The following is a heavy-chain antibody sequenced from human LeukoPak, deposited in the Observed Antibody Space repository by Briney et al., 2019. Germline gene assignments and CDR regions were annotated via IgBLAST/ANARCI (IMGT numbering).Heavy chain of an antibody. CDR3: VKGTVVALVGYSYGIDY. CDR1: GFTFSDYG. J-gene: IGHJ4*02. D-gene: IGHD5-18*01. Sequence: GGSVRLSCGASGFTFSDYGMVWVRQAPGKGREWVAFIRYDGSTKSYTDSVKDRITISRDNSRNPLYLQMNNLRDEDTAVYYCVKGTVVALVGYSYGIDYWGQGTLVTVSS. CDR2: IRYDGSTK. V-gene: IGHV3-30*02.